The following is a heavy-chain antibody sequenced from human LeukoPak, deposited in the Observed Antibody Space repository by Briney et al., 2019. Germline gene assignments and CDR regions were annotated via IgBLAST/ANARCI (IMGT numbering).Heavy chain of an antibody. D-gene: IGHD5-12*01. CDR2: ISPSGNTV. J-gene: IGHJ5*02. V-gene: IGHV3-48*03. CDR3: AALWVATAGVDP. Sequence: GGSLTLSCAVSGFTFSRYEMHWVRQAPGKGLEWISYISPSGNTVYYADSVKGRFTISRDNAKNSLYLQMNSLRAEDTAVYYCAALWVATAGVDPWGQGTLVTVSS. CDR1: GFTFSRYE.